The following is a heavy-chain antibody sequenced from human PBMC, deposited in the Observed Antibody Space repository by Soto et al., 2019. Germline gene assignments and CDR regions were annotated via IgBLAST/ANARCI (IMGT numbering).Heavy chain of an antibody. D-gene: IGHD6-19*01. Sequence: QVQLVESGGGVVQPGRSLRLSCAASRFTFSSYGMHWVRQAPGKGLEWVAVIWYDGSNKYYADSVKGRFTISRDNSKNTLSLQMNSLRAEDTAMYYWARDRRSGWPNWFDPWGQGTLVTVSS. CDR3: ARDRRSGWPNWFDP. J-gene: IGHJ5*02. CDR2: IWYDGSNK. V-gene: IGHV3-33*01. CDR1: RFTFSSYG.